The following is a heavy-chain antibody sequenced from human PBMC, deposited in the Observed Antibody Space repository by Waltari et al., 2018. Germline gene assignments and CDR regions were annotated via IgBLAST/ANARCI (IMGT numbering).Heavy chain of an antibody. CDR1: GSSISSGSY. Sequence: QVQLQESGPGLVKPSETLSLTCAVSGSSISSGSYWGWIRQPPGKGLEWIGSIYHSGSTYYNPSRKSRVTISVDTSKNQFSLKLSSVTAADTAVYYCARVIVATIGPNIWGQGTLVTVSS. V-gene: IGHV4-38-2*01. CDR2: IYHSGST. D-gene: IGHD5-12*01. J-gene: IGHJ4*02. CDR3: ARVIVATIGPNI.